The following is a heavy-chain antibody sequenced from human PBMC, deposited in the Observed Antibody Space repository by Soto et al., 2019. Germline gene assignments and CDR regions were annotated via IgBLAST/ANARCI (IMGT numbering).Heavy chain of an antibody. CDR1: GFTFSSYS. CDR3: AGGGDSYYYYYGMDV. Sequence: GGSLRLSCAASGFTFSSYSMNWVRRAPGKGLEWVSYISSSSSTIYYADSVKGRFTISRDNAKNSLYLQMNSLRDEDTAVYYCAGGGDSYYYYYGMDVWGQGTTVTVSS. CDR2: ISSSSSTI. V-gene: IGHV3-48*02. J-gene: IGHJ6*02. D-gene: IGHD4-17*01.